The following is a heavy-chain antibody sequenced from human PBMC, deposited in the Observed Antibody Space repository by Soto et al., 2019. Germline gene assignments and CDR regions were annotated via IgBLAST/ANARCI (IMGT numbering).Heavy chain of an antibody. CDR3: ARGPYYDLIWNYYYMDV. V-gene: IGHV4-59*08. CDR2: MYYSGST. Sequence: QVQLQESGPGLVKPSETLSLSCSVSGGSISGHYWSWVRQTPGKGLEWIGYMYYSGSTNYNPSLKSRVTISVDTSKTHFFLRLTSVTAADTAVYYCARGPYYDLIWNYYYMDVWGKGTTVTVSS. J-gene: IGHJ6*03. CDR1: GGSISGHY. D-gene: IGHD3-16*01.